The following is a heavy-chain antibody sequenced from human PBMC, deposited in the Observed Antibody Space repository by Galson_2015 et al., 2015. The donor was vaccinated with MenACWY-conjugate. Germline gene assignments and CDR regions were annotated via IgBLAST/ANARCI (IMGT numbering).Heavy chain of an antibody. CDR1: GFSFRSYS. D-gene: IGHD6-19*01. Sequence: SLRLSCAASGFSFRSYSMNWVRQAPGKGLEWVSSIGSSNYYIYYADSVKGRFTISRDNAKNSLYLQMNSLRAEDTAVYYCARHTPGHSSGYDYWGQGTLVTVSS. CDR2: IGSSNYYI. CDR3: ARHTPGHSSGYDY. J-gene: IGHJ4*02. V-gene: IGHV3-21*01.